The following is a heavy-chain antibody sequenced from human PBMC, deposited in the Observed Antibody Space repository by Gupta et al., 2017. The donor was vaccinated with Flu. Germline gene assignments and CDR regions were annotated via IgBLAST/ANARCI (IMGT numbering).Heavy chain of an antibody. Sequence: LSFALTVSGTSISTYYLSWIRQPAGKRLEWIGRIHTSGYTNYKPSLKSRLTMSVDTSKNQFSLKLSSVTAADTAVYYCARDRSYDGWYFDFWGQGTLVTVSS. J-gene: IGHJ4*02. D-gene: IGHD3-10*01. CDR1: GTSISTYY. CDR3: ARDRSYDGWYFDF. V-gene: IGHV4-4*07. CDR2: IHTSGYT.